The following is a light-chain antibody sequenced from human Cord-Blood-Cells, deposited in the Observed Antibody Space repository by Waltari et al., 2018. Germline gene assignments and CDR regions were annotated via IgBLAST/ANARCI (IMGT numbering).Light chain of an antibody. CDR1: SIDVGGYNY. Sequence: QSALTQPASVSGSPGQSFTISCTGTSIDVGGYNYVSWYQQHPGKAPKLMIYDVSNRPSGVSNRFSGSKSGNTASLTISGLQAEDEADYYCSSYTSSSTLVFGGGTKLTVL. J-gene: IGLJ3*02. V-gene: IGLV2-14*01. CDR3: SSYTSSSTLV. CDR2: DVS.